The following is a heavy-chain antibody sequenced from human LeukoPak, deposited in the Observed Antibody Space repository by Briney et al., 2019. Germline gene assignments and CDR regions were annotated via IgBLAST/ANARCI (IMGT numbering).Heavy chain of an antibody. Sequence: ASVKVSCKASGYTFTSYGISWVRQAPGQGLEWMGWISAYNGNTNYAQKLQGRVTMTTDTSTSTAYMELRSLRSDDTAVYYCARDSSGWDRYDPWAREPWSPSPQ. CDR2: ISAYNGNT. CDR1: GYTFTSYG. V-gene: IGHV1-18*01. CDR3: ARDSSGWDRYDP. J-gene: IGHJ5*02. D-gene: IGHD6-19*01.